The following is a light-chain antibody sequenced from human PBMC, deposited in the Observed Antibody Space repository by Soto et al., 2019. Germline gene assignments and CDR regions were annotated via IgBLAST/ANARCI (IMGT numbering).Light chain of an antibody. CDR2: ANN. J-gene: IGLJ7*01. CDR1: NSNIGAGYD. V-gene: IGLV1-40*01. CDR3: QSYDSGLSGSV. Sequence: QSVLTQPPSVSGAPGQRVTISCTGSNSNIGAGYDVHWYLQLPETAPKLLIYANNNRPSGVPDRFSASRSGTSASLAITGLQAEDEADYYCQSYDSGLSGSVFGGGTQLTVL.